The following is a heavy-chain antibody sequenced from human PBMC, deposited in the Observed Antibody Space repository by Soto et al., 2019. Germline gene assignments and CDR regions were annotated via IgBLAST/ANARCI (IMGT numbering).Heavy chain of an antibody. CDR1: GYSFTSYW. V-gene: IGHV5-10-1*01. J-gene: IGHJ6*02. CDR3: AKWGEIVGATNFYYYYGMDV. CDR2: IDPSDSYT. Sequence: GESLKISCKGSGYSFTSYWISWVRQMPGKGLEWMGRIDPSDSYTNYSPSFQGRFTISRDNSKNTLYLQMNSLRAEDTAVYYCAKWGEIVGATNFYYYYGMDVWGQGTTVTVSS. D-gene: IGHD1-26*01.